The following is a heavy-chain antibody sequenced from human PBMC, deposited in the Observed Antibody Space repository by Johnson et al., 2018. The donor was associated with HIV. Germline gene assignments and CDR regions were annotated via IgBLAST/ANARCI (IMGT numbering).Heavy chain of an antibody. CDR3: AKVGGGGFDI. CDR1: GFTFSGYA. J-gene: IGHJ3*02. Sequence: QVQLVESGGGLVQHGGSLKLSCAASGFTFSGYAMHWVRQAPGKGLEWVAVISYDGSNKYYADSVKGRFTISRDNSKNTVYLQMNSLRPEDTAVYYCAKVGGGGFDIWGQGTMVTVCS. D-gene: IGHD2-15*01. V-gene: IGHV3-30-3*01. CDR2: ISYDGSNK.